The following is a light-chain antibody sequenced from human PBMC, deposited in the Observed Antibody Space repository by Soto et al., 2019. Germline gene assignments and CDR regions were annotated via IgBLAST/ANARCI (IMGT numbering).Light chain of an antibody. J-gene: IGKJ2*01. Sequence: DIQMTQSPSSLSASVGERVTITCRASESISNFLNWYQQTPGKAPMLLIYGSSTLQSGVPSRFSGSGSGTDFTLTISGLQHEDFVTYYCQQAYSGPRTFGQGTKLEIK. V-gene: IGKV1-39*01. CDR1: ESISNF. CDR3: QQAYSGPRT. CDR2: GSS.